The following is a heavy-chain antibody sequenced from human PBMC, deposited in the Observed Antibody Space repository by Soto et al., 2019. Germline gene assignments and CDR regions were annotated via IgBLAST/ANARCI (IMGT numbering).Heavy chain of an antibody. Sequence: GASVKVSCKASGYSFSTHAMHWVRQAPGQGLEWVGWINSVNDHTIYSEKFQGRVTITSDTSATTAYMELSSLTSEDTAIYYCARNILGGTTDPWGQGTLVTVSS. CDR1: GYSFSTHA. V-gene: IGHV1-3*01. J-gene: IGHJ5*02. CDR2: INSVNDHT. D-gene: IGHD1-7*01. CDR3: ARNILGGTTDP.